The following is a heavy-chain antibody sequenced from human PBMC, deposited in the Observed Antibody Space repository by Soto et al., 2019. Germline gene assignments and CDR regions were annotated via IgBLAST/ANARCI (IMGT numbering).Heavy chain of an antibody. CDR2: IYWDDAK. V-gene: IGHV2-5*02. Sequence: QITLKESGPTLVKPTQTLTLTCTFSGFSLSTSGVGVGWIRQPPGKALEWVALIYWDDAKEYSPSLKSRLTHTKETSKIHVALTMPKRDPGDRTQTLWAHRGGGDRILDYWGQGTLVTVSS. J-gene: IGHJ4*02. CDR3: AHRGGGDRILDY. CDR1: GFSLSTSGVG. D-gene: IGHD3-16*01.